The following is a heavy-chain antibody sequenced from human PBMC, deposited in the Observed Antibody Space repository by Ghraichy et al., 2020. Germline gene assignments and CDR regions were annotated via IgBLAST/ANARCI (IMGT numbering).Heavy chain of an antibody. V-gene: IGHV3-74*01. D-gene: IGHD3-10*01. J-gene: IGHJ6*02. CDR2: IKSDGSST. Sequence: GGSLRLSCAASGFTFSSYWMHWVRKAPGKGLVWVSRIKSDGSSTSYADSVKGRFTISRDNAKNTLYLQMNSLRVEDTAVYYCARRGGYYYGMDVWGQGTTVTV. CDR3: ARRGGYYYGMDV. CDR1: GFTFSSYW.